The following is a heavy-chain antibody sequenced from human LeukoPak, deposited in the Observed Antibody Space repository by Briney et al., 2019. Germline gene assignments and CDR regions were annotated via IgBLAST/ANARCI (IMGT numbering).Heavy chain of an antibody. D-gene: IGHD2-2*02. J-gene: IGHJ4*02. Sequence: AGGSLRLSCAASGFTFSSYAMSWVRQAPGKGLEWVSAISGSGGSTYYADSVKGRFTISRDNSKNTLYLQMNSLRAEDTAVYYCAKTYCSSTSCYKEGYYFDYWGQGTLVTVSS. CDR2: ISGSGGST. CDR3: AKTYCSSTSCYKEGYYFDY. CDR1: GFTFSSYA. V-gene: IGHV3-23*01.